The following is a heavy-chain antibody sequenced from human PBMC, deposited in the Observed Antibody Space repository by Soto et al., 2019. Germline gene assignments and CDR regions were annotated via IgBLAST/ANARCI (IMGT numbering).Heavy chain of an antibody. V-gene: IGHV4-61*01. J-gene: IGHJ6*01. CDR2: INYNENT. Sequence: PSEPLSLPSTVFCDSVPSLNYYWIWIRQSPGKSLEWIVFINYNENTKYYPSLRRRVTITLNTSKNQVSLTLRYVTAADTSRYYCAREFSGNDYYEYDRDVWGQGTAVTVYS. CDR1: CDSVPSLNYY. CDR3: AREFSGNDYYEYDRDV.